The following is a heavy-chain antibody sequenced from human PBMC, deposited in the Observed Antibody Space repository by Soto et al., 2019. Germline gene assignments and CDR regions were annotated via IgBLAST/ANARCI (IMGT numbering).Heavy chain of an antibody. J-gene: IGHJ3*02. CDR3: RGESDFSDYDFLTVYIPPPDSFNI. V-gene: IGHV1-18*01. CDR1: GYTFTSYG. D-gene: IGHD3-9*01. CDR2: ISAYNGNT. Sequence: ASVKVSCKASGYTFTSYGISWVRQAPGQGLEWMGWISAYNGNTNYAQKLQGRVTMTTDTSTSTAYMELRSLRSDDTAVNYCRGESDFSDYDFLTVYIPPPDSFNIGAQGKMFT.